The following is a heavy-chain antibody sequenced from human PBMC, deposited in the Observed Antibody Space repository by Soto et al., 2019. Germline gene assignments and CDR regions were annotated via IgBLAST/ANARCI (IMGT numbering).Heavy chain of an antibody. CDR3: AKDGNWELLPSTGMDV. CDR2: ISFDGSNG. V-gene: IGHV3-30*18. CDR1: GFTFSSYG. J-gene: IGHJ6*02. D-gene: IGHD1-26*01. Sequence: GGSLRLSCGGSGFTFSSYGMRWVRQVPGKGLEWVAAISFDGSNGYYGDSVKGRFTISRDNSKNTLYLQMNSLRPEDTAVYYCAKDGNWELLPSTGMDVWGQGTTVTVSS.